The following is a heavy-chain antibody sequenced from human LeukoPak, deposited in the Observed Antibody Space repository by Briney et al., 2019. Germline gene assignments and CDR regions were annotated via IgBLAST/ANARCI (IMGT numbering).Heavy chain of an antibody. CDR2: IYYSGST. CDR3: VRDLEHFDIDY. V-gene: IGHV4-39*07. CDR1: GASLSSSSYY. Sequence: SETLSLTCTVSGASLSSSSYYWGWIRQPPGKGLEWIGTIYYSGSTDYNPSLKSRITISVDSSKNQFSLKMSSVTAADTAVYFCVRDLEHFDIDYWGQGALVTVSS. J-gene: IGHJ4*02. D-gene: IGHD1/OR15-1a*01.